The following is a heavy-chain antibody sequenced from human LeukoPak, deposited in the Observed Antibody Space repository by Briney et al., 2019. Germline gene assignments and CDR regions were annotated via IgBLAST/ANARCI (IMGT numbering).Heavy chain of an antibody. CDR1: GDSVSSKITA. D-gene: IGHD4-11*01. Sequence: SQTLSLTCAISGDSVSSKITAWNWIRQSPSRGLEWLGRTYYRSKWYNDDALSVRSRISINADTSKNQVSLQLNSVTPEDTAVYYCVRGWQSGRYTTFYYYYYYMDVWGKGTTVTVSS. CDR2: TYYRSKWYN. V-gene: IGHV6-1*01. J-gene: IGHJ6*03. CDR3: VRGWQSGRYTTFYYYYYYMDV.